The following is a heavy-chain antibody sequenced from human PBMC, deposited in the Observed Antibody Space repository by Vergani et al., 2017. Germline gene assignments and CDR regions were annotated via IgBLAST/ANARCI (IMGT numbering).Heavy chain of an antibody. Sequence: QVQLVQSGAEVKKPGASVKVSCKASGYTFTSYGISWVRQAPGQGLEWMGWISAYNGNTNYAQKLQGRVTMTTDTSTSTAYMELRSLRSDDTAVYYCAGDLPTEGNSSSWYHGIFVYYYYGMDVWGQGTTVTVSS. J-gene: IGHJ6*02. D-gene: IGHD6-13*01. V-gene: IGHV1-18*01. CDR2: ISAYNGNT. CDR1: GYTFTSYG. CDR3: AGDLPTEGNSSSWYHGIFVYYYYGMDV.